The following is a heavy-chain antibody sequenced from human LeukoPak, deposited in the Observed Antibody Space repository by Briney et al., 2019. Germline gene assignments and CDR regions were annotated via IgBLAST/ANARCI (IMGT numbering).Heavy chain of an antibody. J-gene: IGHJ5*02. CDR1: GGSISSYY. CDR2: IYTSGST. Sequence: SETLSLTCTVSGGSISSYYWSWVRQPAGKGLEWIGRIYTSGSTNYNPSLKSRVTMSVDTSKNQFSLKLSSVTAADTAVYYCAWHGSGYHLNWFDPWGQGTLVTVSS. V-gene: IGHV4-4*07. CDR3: AWHGSGYHLNWFDP. D-gene: IGHD2-2*01.